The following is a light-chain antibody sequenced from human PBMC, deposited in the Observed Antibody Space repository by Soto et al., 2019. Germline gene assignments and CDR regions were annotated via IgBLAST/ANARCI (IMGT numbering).Light chain of an antibody. CDR2: EVS. Sequence: QSALTQPPSASGSPGQSVTISCTGTSSDIGGYNYVSWYQHHPGKAPKLMIYEVSKRPSGVPDRFSASKSGNTASLTVSGLQAEDEADYYCSSFAGTNVAFGGGTKL. CDR3: SSFAGTNVA. V-gene: IGLV2-8*01. CDR1: SSDIGGYNY. J-gene: IGLJ3*02.